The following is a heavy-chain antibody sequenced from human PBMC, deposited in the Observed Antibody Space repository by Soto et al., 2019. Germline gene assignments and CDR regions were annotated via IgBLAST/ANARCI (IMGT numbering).Heavy chain of an antibody. CDR2: ISSNGSTI. CDR3: ARDGPTGNYYYYGMDV. J-gene: IGHJ6*02. Sequence: GGSLRLSCAASGFTFSSYDMHWVRQAPGKGLEYVSYISSNGSTIYYADSVKGRFTISRDNAKNSLYLQMNSLRAEDTAVYYCARDGPTGNYYYYGMDVWGQGTTVTVSS. CDR1: GFTFSSYD. D-gene: IGHD1-1*01. V-gene: IGHV3-48*03.